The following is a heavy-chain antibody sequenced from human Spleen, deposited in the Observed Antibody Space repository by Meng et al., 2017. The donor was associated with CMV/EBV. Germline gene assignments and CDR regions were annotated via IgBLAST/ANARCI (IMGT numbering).Heavy chain of an antibody. Sequence: CEVSGFIVSANYMSWVRQAPGKGLEWVSIIYSGGYTYYTDPAKGRFTISRDNSKNTLYLQMNSLRAEDTAVYYCARGSGYNYGPIDYWGQGTLVTVSS. CDR1: GFIVSANY. D-gene: IGHD5-18*01. V-gene: IGHV3-53*01. CDR3: ARGSGYNYGPIDY. J-gene: IGHJ4*02. CDR2: IYSGGYT.